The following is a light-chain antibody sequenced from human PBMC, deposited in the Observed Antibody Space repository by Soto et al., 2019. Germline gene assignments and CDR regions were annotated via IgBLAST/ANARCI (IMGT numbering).Light chain of an antibody. CDR1: QGIRND. CDR2: AAS. Sequence: AIHLTKSPSSLSASVGDRVTITCLASQGIRNDLGWYQQKPGKAPKLLIYAASSLQSGVPSRFSGSGSGTDFTLTISSLQPEDFATYYCLQDYNYPLTFAGGAKVDIK. J-gene: IGKJ4*01. CDR3: LQDYNYPLT. V-gene: IGKV1-6*01.